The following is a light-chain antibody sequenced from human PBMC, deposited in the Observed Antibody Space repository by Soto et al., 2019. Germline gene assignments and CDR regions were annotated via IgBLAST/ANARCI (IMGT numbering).Light chain of an antibody. CDR3: QQYNNWPPIT. J-gene: IGKJ5*01. CDR2: YAS. V-gene: IGKV3-15*01. CDR1: QSVRNN. Sequence: EIMMTQSPATLSLSPGERATLSCRASQSVRNNLAWYQQKPGQAPSLLIYYASTRATGIPARFSGSGSGTEVTLTISSLQSEDFALYYCQQYNNWPPITFGQGTRLEIK.